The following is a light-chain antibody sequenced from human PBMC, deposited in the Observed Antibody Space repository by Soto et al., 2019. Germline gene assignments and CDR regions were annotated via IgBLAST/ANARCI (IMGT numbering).Light chain of an antibody. Sequence: QSVLTQPPSVSAAPGQKVTISCSGSSSNIGNNYVSWYQQLPGTAPKLLIYDNNKRPSGIPDRCSGSKSGTSATLGITGLQTVDEADYYCGTWDSSLSVYVFGTGTTLTVL. CDR3: GTWDSSLSVYV. CDR2: DNN. J-gene: IGLJ1*01. V-gene: IGLV1-51*01. CDR1: SSNIGNNY.